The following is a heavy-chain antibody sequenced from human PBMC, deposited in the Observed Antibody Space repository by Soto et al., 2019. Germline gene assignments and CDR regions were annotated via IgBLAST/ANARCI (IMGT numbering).Heavy chain of an antibody. Sequence: SETLSLTCAVYGGSFSGYYWSWIRQPPGRGLEWIGEINHSGSTNYNPSLKSRVTISVDTSKNQFSLKLSSVTAADTAVYYCARGGYSNYDGAFDIWGQGTMVTVSS. V-gene: IGHV4-34*01. CDR1: GGSFSGYY. D-gene: IGHD4-4*01. CDR2: INHSGST. J-gene: IGHJ3*02. CDR3: ARGGYSNYDGAFDI.